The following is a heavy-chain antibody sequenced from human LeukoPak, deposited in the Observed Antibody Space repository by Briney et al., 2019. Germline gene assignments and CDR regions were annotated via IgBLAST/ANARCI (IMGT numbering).Heavy chain of an antibody. V-gene: IGHV3-49*03. CDR3: TRDTRIVVASLSGYFDY. J-gene: IGHJ4*02. CDR2: IRSKAYGGTT. CDR1: GFTFGDYA. D-gene: IGHD2-2*01. Sequence: QSGGSLRLSCTASGFTFGDYAMSWFRQAPGKGLEWIGFIRSKAYGGTTEYAASVKGRFTISRDDSKSIAYPQMNSLKTEDTAVYYCTRDTRIVVASLSGYFDYWGQGTLVTVSS.